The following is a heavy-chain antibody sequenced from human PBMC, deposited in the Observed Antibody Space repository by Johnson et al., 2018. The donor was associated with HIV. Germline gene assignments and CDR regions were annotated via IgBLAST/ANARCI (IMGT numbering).Heavy chain of an antibody. CDR1: GFTFSSYA. CDR2: ISYDGSNK. CDR3: VKDRGGRFSGSELSLRVGAFDI. Sequence: QVQLVESGGGLVQPGGSLRLSCAASGFTFSSYAMHWVRQAPGKGLEWVAVISYDGSNKYYADSVKGRFTISRDNSKNTMYLQLNSLRPEDTAVYYCVKDRGGRFSGSELSLRVGAFDIWGQGTLVTVS. J-gene: IGHJ3*02. D-gene: IGHD1-26*01. V-gene: IGHV3-30-3*01.